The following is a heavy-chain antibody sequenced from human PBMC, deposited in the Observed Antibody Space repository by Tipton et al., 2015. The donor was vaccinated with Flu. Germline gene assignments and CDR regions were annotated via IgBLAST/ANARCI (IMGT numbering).Heavy chain of an antibody. D-gene: IGHD7-27*01. J-gene: IGHJ3*01. CDR3: ARDNWGGVFDY. CDR1: NDYLSDYY. CDR2: FHYTGKT. V-gene: IGHV4-59*01. Sequence: TLSLTCTVSNDYLSDYYWNWIRQSPGKGLEWLGSFHYTGKTLHDPSLKSRVTMAVDTSKNQFFLNLTSVTAADTAVYFCARDNWGGVFDYWGQGTMVTVSS.